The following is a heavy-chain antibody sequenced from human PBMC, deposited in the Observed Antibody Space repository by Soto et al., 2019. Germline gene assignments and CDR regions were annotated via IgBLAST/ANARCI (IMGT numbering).Heavy chain of an antibody. Sequence: PSETLSLTCTVSGASISSGDSFWSWIRQPPGKGLEWIAYIYSSGSTYYNPSLKRRVAISIDTSKNQFSLNLSSLTAADTAVYYCASLTLSFDPWGQGTLVTVSS. CDR2: IYSSGST. J-gene: IGHJ5*02. CDR1: GASISSGDSF. V-gene: IGHV4-30-4*01. CDR3: ASLTLSFDP.